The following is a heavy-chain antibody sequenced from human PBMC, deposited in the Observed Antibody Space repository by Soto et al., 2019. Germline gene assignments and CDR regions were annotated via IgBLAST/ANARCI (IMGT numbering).Heavy chain of an antibody. D-gene: IGHD3-22*01. CDR2: IHYSGST. V-gene: IGHV4-59*01. J-gene: IGHJ4*02. CDR1: GDSISSYY. CDR3: ARSRGGYFDY. Sequence: TSETLSLTCTVSGDSISSYYWSWIRQPPGKGLEWIGYIHYSGSTNYNPSLKSRVTISVDTSKNQFSLRLSSVTAADTAVYYCARSRGGYFDYWGQGTLVTVSS.